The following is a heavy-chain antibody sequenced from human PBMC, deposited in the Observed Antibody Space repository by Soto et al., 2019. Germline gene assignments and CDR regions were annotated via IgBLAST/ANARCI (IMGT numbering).Heavy chain of an antibody. CDR2: IDWDDDK. D-gene: IGHD2-15*01. J-gene: IGHJ6*02. V-gene: IGHV2-70*11. CDR3: ARITTVVTASVYYYGMDV. CDR1: GISLSTSGMC. Sequence: SGPTLVNPTQTLTLTCTFSGISLSTSGMCVSWIRQPPGKALEWLARIDWDDDKYYSTSLKTRLTISKDTSKNQVVLTMTNMDPVDTATYYCARITTVVTASVYYYGMDVWGQGTTVTVSS.